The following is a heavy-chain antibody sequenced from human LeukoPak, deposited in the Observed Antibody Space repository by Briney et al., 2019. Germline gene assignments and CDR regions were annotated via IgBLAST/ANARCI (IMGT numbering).Heavy chain of an antibody. V-gene: IGHV4-4*02. CDR3: ARDSSGWFDP. Sequence: SGTLSLTCAVSGGSISSSNRWSWVRQPPGKGLEWIGEIYHSGSTNYNPSLKSRVTISVDTSKNQFSLKLSSVTAADTAVYYCARDSSGWFDPWGQGTPVTVSS. J-gene: IGHJ5*02. CDR2: IYHSGST. CDR1: GGSISSSNR.